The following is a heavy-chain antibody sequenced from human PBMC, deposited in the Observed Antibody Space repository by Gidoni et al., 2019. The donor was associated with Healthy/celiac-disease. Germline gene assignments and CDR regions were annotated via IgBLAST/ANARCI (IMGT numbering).Heavy chain of an antibody. V-gene: IGHV1-18*01. CDR1: GYTSTSCG. CDR2: ISAYNGNT. Sequence: QVQLLRSGAEVKKPGAAVKVWRQASGYTSTSCGISGVRQAPGKGLEWMGWISAYNGNTNYAQKLQGRVTLTTDTSTSAAYMGLRSLRSDDTAVYYCAGAEIHSGLFIYYGMDVWGQGTTVTVSS. D-gene: IGHD2-21*01. J-gene: IGHJ6*02. CDR3: AGAEIHSGLFIYYGMDV.